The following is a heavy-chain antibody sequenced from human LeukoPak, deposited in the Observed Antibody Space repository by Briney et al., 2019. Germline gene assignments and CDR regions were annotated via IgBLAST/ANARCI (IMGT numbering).Heavy chain of an antibody. CDR3: ARDEPHYYDSSGYYSIGDY. V-gene: IGHV1-69*04. Sequence: GASVKASCKASGGTFSSYTISWVRQAPGQGLEWMGRIIPILGIANYAQKFQGRVTITADKSTSTAYMELSSLRSEDTAVYYCARDEPHYYDSSGYYSIGDYWGQGTLVTVSS. CDR1: GGTFSSYT. D-gene: IGHD3-22*01. J-gene: IGHJ4*02. CDR2: IIPILGIA.